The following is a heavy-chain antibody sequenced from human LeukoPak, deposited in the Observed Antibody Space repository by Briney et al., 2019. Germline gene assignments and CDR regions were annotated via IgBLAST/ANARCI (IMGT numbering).Heavy chain of an antibody. CDR1: GGSISSYY. Sequence: PSETLSLTCTVSGGSISSYYWSWIRQPPGKGLEWIGYIYYSGSTNYNPFLKSRVTISVDTSKNQFSLKLSSVTAADTAVYYCACGYHVWDCDYWGQGTLVTVAS. CDR2: IYYSGST. D-gene: IGHD2-21*01. CDR3: ACGYHVWDCDY. V-gene: IGHV4-59*01. J-gene: IGHJ4*02.